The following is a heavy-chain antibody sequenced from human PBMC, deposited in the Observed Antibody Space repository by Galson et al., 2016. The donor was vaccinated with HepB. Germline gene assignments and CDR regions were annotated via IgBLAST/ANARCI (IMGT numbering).Heavy chain of an antibody. CDR3: ARTPSRGGMDV. CDR2: IYYSGST. J-gene: IGHJ6*02. D-gene: IGHD3-10*01. V-gene: IGHV4-59*01. CDR1: GGSISSYY. Sequence: SETLSLTCTVSGGSISSYYWTWIRQPPGKGLEWIGYIYYSGSTNYNPPLKSRVTISVDTSKNQFSLKLTSVTTADTAVYYCARTPSRGGMDVGGQGTTVTV.